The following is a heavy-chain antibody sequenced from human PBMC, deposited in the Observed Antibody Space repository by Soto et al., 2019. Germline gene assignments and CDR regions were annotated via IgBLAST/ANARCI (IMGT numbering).Heavy chain of an antibody. D-gene: IGHD5-12*01. CDR3: TTDRRSGYDPQFDF. CDR1: GFTFYNTW. CDR2: VKSKTDGGAT. Sequence: KSGGSLRLSCTASGFTFYNTWTSWVRQAPGKGLEWVGRVKSKTDGGATDYTAPVKGRFTISGDDSQNTLYLQMNSLQTDDTAVYYCTTDRRSGYDPQFDFWGQGTLVTVSS. J-gene: IGHJ4*02. V-gene: IGHV3-15*01.